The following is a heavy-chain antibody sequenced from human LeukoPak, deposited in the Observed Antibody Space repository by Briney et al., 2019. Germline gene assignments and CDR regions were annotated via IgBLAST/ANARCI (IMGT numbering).Heavy chain of an antibody. CDR3: ARHETGPYFDY. V-gene: IGHV5-51*01. J-gene: IGHJ4*02. D-gene: IGHD1-1*01. Sequence: GESLKISCKGSGYSFTSYWIGWVRQMPGKGLEFMGILYPGDSDTRFSPSFQGQVTISADKSISTAYLQWSSLKASDTAMYYCARHETGPYFDYWGQGTLVTVSS. CDR1: GYSFTSYW. CDR2: LYPGDSDT.